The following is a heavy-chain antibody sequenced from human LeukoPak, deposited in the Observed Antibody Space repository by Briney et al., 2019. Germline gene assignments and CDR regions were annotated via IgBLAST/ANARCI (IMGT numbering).Heavy chain of an antibody. Sequence: GGSLRLSCAASGFTFSSYGMHWVRQAPGKGLEWVAFIWYDGSNKYYADSVKGRFTISRDNSKNTLYLQMNSLRAEDTAVYYCAKDLRAYCGGDCYFDYWGQGTLVTVSS. CDR1: GFTFSSYG. CDR2: IWYDGSNK. J-gene: IGHJ4*02. CDR3: AKDLRAYCGGDCYFDY. D-gene: IGHD2-21*01. V-gene: IGHV3-30*02.